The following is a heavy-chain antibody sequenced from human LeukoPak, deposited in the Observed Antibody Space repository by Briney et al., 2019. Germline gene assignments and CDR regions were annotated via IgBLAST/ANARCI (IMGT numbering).Heavy chain of an antibody. CDR3: ARDHREYFDY. Sequence: PGGSLRLSCAASGFTFSSYGMHWVRQAPGKGLEWVAFIQYTGSNKYYADSVKGRFTISRDNSKNTLYLQMNSLRAEDTAVYYCARDHREYFDYWGQGTLVTVPS. CDR1: GFTFSSYG. CDR2: IQYTGSNK. V-gene: IGHV3-30*02. J-gene: IGHJ4*02.